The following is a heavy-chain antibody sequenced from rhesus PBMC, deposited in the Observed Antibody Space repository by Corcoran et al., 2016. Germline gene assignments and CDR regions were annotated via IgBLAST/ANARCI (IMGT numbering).Heavy chain of an antibody. CDR3: AKGDSSGWYFDY. J-gene: IGHJ4*01. V-gene: IGHV5-2*01. Sequence: EVQLVQSGAEVKRPGESLKLSCKTSGYSFTSYLISWVRQLPGKGLGWRGTIEPSESDTRYSPSFQGQVTISADKSISTTYLQWSSLKASDSATYYCAKGDSSGWYFDYWGQGVLVTVSS. CDR1: GYSFTSYL. D-gene: IGHD6-31*01. CDR2: IEPSESDT.